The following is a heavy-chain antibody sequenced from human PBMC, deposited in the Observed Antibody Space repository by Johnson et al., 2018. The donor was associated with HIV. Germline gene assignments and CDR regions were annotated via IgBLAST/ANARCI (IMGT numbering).Heavy chain of an antibody. CDR1: GFTFDDYA. CDR2: ISWNSGSI. CDR3: AKGYSSSGYWVAPNDAFDL. D-gene: IGHD3-22*01. Sequence: VESGGGLVQPGRSLRLSCAASGFTFDDYAMHWVRPAPGKGLVWVSGISWNSGSIGYADSVKGRLIISRDNSKNPLYLQMNSLRAEDTAVYYCAKGYSSSGYWVAPNDAFDLGGQGTMVTVSS. J-gene: IGHJ3*01. V-gene: IGHV3-9*01.